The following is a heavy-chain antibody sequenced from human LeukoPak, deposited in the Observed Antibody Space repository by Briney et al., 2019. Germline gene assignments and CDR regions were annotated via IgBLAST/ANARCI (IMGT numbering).Heavy chain of an antibody. J-gene: IGHJ4*02. Sequence: GGSLRLSCAPSGFTFSGSAMQWVRQSSGKGLECVVRIRSKANSYAKAYAASVKGRFTISRDDSKISAYLQMNSLKTEDTAVYYCTRDGRRSSGWYDYWGQGTLVTVSS. CDR3: TRDGRRSSGWYDY. D-gene: IGHD6-19*01. CDR2: IRSKANSYAK. V-gene: IGHV3-73*01. CDR1: GFTFSGSA.